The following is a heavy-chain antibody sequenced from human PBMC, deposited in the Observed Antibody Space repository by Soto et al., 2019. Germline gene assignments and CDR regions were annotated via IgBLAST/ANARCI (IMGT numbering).Heavy chain of an antibody. Sequence: QVQLVESGGGVVQPGRSLRLSCGVSGFTFRNYPMHWVRQAPGKGLEWVAVITYDGINQDFADSVKGRFTVSRDNSKNILYLQMDSLRPEDTAVYFCARGLCTGGSCQSGGDVVHWGLGTLVTGSS. CDR1: GFTFRNYP. J-gene: IGHJ4*02. V-gene: IGHV3-30*04. CDR3: ARGLCTGGSCQSGGDVVH. D-gene: IGHD2-15*01. CDR2: ITYDGINQ.